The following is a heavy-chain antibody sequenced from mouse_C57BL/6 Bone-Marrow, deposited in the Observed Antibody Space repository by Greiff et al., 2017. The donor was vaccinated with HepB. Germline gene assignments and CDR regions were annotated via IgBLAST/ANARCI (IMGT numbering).Heavy chain of an antibody. CDR1: GYTFTSYW. D-gene: IGHD1-1*01. CDR3: ARSGYYGSSYAFDY. CDR2: IYPGSGST. J-gene: IGHJ2*01. V-gene: IGHV1-55*01. Sequence: QVQLQQSGAELVKPGASVKMSCKASGYTFTSYWITWVKQRPGQGLEWIGDIYPGSGSTNYNEKFKSKATLTVDTSSSTAYMQLSSLTSEDSAVYYCARSGYYGSSYAFDYWGQGTTLTVSS.